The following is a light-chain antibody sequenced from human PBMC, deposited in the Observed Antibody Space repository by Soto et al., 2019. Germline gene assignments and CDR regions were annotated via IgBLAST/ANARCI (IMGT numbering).Light chain of an antibody. CDR1: QSVSSY. V-gene: IGKV3-11*01. J-gene: IGKJ1*01. CDR2: DAS. CDR3: QQYKLQAT. Sequence: EIVLTQSPATLSLSPGERATLSCRASQSVSSYLAWYQQKPGQAPRLLIYDASNRATGIPARFSGSGSGTDFTLTISSLEPEDFATYHCQQYKLQATFGQGTRLEIK.